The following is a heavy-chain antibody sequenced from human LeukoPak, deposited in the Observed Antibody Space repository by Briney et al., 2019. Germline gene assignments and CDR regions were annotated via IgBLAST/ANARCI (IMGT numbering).Heavy chain of an antibody. CDR1: GYTFIDDY. J-gene: IGHJ4*02. CDR3: ARTSYCGGDCEFDY. Sequence: ASVKVSCKASGYTFIDDYVHWVRQAPGQGLEWMGWINPNSGVTNYAQKFQGRVTMTRDMSISTAYMELSRLRSDDTAVYYCARTSYCGGDCEFDYWGQGTLVTVSS. CDR2: INPNSGVT. D-gene: IGHD2-21*02. V-gene: IGHV1-2*02.